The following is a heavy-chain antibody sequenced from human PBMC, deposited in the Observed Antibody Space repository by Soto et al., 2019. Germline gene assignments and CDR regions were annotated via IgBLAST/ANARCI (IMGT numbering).Heavy chain of an antibody. V-gene: IGHV1-18*04. CDR3: ARYGSGSYYSHYYYGMDV. CDR1: GYTFTSYG. D-gene: IGHD3-10*01. Sequence: RASVKVSCKASGYTFTSYGISWVRQAPGQGLEWMGWISAYNGNTNYAQKLQGRVTMTTDTSTSTAYMGLRSLRSDDTAVYYCARYGSGSYYSHYYYGMDVWGQGTTVTVSS. CDR2: ISAYNGNT. J-gene: IGHJ6*02.